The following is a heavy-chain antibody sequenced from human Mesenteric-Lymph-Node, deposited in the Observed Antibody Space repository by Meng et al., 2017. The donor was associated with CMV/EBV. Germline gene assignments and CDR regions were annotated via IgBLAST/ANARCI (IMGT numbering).Heavy chain of an antibody. CDR2: ISSDGSTT. CDR3: ARDQYSSSWPALDI. J-gene: IGHJ3*02. V-gene: IGHV3-74*01. CDR1: GFSFSNYW. D-gene: IGHD6-13*01. Sequence: GESLKISCVASGFSFSNYWMHWVRQAPGKGLVWVSRISSDGSTTDYADAVKGRFTISRDNAKNSLYLQMNSLRAEDTAVYYCARDQYSSSWPALDIWGQGTMVTVSS.